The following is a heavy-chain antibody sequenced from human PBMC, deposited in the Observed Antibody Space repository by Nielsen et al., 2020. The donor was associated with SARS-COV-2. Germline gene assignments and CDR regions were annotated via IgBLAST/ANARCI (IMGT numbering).Heavy chain of an antibody. J-gene: IGHJ3*02. CDR2: ISAYNGNT. CDR3: ARVLVEQQLVDDAFDI. Sequence: ASVKVSCKASGYTFTSYGISWVRQAPGQGLEWMGWISAYNGNTNYAQKLQGRVTMTTDTSTSTAYMELRSLRSDDTAVYYCARVLVEQQLVDDAFDIWGQGTMVTASS. V-gene: IGHV1-18*01. D-gene: IGHD6-6*01. CDR1: GYTFTSYG.